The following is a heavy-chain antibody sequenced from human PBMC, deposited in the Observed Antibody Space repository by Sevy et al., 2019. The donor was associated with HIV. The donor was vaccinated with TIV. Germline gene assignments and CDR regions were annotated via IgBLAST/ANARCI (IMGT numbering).Heavy chain of an antibody. J-gene: IGHJ5*02. CDR1: GFSFSSYS. CDR3: ARDLIVASGSYYNWFAP. CDR2: INSSSSYM. V-gene: IGHV3-21*01. D-gene: IGHD3-10*01. Sequence: GGSLRLSCAASGFSFSSYSMNWVRQAPGKGLEWVSSINSSSSYMSYADSVKGRFTISRDNAKNSLYLQMNSLRAEDTAVYYCARDLIVASGSYYNWFAPWGQGTLVTVSS.